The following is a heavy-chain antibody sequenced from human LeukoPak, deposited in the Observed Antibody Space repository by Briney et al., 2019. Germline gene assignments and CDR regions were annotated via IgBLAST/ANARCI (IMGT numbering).Heavy chain of an antibody. Sequence: GASVKVSCKASGYTFTDYYIHWVRQAPGQGLEFLGWMHPNSGDTTCAQKFQGRVTLTRDTSISTAYMELSRLRSDDTAVYYCSREDYWGQGTLGSVSS. J-gene: IGHJ4*02. V-gene: IGHV1-2*02. CDR2: MHPNSGDT. CDR1: GYTFTDYY. CDR3: SREDY.